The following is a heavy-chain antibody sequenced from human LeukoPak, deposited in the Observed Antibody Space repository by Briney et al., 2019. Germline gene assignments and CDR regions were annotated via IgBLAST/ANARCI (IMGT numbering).Heavy chain of an antibody. CDR3: AKDLTYYYDSSGYYTFDY. Sequence: GGSLRLSCAASGFTVSSNEMSWVRQAPGKGLEWVSSISGGSTYYADSRKGRFTISRDNSKNTLHLQMNSLRAEDTAVYYCAKDLTYYYDSSGYYTFDYWGQGTLVTVSS. CDR1: GFTVSSNE. J-gene: IGHJ4*02. D-gene: IGHD3-22*01. V-gene: IGHV3-38-3*01. CDR2: ISGGST.